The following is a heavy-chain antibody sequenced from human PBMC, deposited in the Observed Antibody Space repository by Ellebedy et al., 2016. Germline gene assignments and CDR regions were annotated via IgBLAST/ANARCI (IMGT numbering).Heavy chain of an antibody. Sequence: GESLKISCAASGFTFSSYSMNWVRQAPGKGLEWVSSISSSSSYIYYADSVKGRFTISRDNAKNSLYLQMNSLRAEDTAVYYCARGIAVKAAAGTGGDYWGQGTLVTVSS. CDR1: GFTFSSYS. CDR2: ISSSSSYI. D-gene: IGHD6-13*01. CDR3: ARGIAVKAAAGTGGDY. V-gene: IGHV3-21*01. J-gene: IGHJ4*02.